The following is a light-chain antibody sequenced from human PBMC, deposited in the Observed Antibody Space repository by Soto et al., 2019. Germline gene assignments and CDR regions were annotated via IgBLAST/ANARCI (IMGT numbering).Light chain of an antibody. V-gene: IGKV1-8*01. J-gene: IGKJ5*01. Sequence: AIRMTQSPSSLSASTRDRVTITCRASQDISSYLAWYQQKPGKAPRYLIYGAPTLQSGVPSRFSGSGSGTDCTLTSSCLQPEDFATYYCQQAASFPITFGQGTRLENK. CDR2: GAP. CDR3: QQAASFPIT. CDR1: QDISSY.